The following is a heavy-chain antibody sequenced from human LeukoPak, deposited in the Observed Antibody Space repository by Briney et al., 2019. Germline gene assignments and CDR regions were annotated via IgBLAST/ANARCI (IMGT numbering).Heavy chain of an antibody. Sequence: SVKVSCKASGGTFSSYAISWVRQAPGQGLEWMGGIIPIFGTANYAQKSQGRVTITADESTSTAYVELSSLRSEDTAVYYCARGDVDTAMADYWGQGTLVTVSS. CDR2: IIPIFGTA. CDR1: GGTFSSYA. CDR3: ARGDVDTAMADY. J-gene: IGHJ4*02. V-gene: IGHV1-69*01. D-gene: IGHD5-18*01.